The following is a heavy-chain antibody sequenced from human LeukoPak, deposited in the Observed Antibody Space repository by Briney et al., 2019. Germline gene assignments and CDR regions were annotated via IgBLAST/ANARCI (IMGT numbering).Heavy chain of an antibody. V-gene: IGHV4-4*07. CDR3: ARVSGDAFDI. Sequence: SETLSLTCTVSGDSISNYWWNWIRLPAGKGLEWIGRIYTSGSTNYNPSLKSRVTMSVDTSKNQFSLKLSSVTAADTAVYYCARVSGDAFDIWGQGTMVTVSS. CDR2: IYTSGST. CDR1: GDSISNYW. D-gene: IGHD3-10*01. J-gene: IGHJ3*02.